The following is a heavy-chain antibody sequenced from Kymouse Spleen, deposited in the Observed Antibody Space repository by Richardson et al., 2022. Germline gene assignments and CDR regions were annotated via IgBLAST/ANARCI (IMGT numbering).Heavy chain of an antibody. CDR2: IYYSGST. J-gene: IGHJ4*02. CDR3: ARGSGSYYTSFDY. CDR1: GGSISSSSYY. V-gene: IGHV4-39*01. D-gene: IGHD3-10*01. Sequence: QLQLQESGPGLVKPSETLSLTCTVSGGSISSSSYYWGWIRQPPGKGLEWIGSIYYSGSTYYNPSLKSRVTISVDTSKNQFSLKLSSVTAADTAVYYCARGSGSYYTSFDYWGQGTLVTVSS.